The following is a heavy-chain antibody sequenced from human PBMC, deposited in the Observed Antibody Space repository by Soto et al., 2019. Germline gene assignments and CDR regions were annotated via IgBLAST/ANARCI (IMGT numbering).Heavy chain of an antibody. J-gene: IGHJ4*02. V-gene: IGHV3-30-3*01. CDR2: ISYDGSNK. Sequence: QVQLVESGGGVVQPGRSLRLSCAASGFTFSSYAMHWVRQAPGKGLEWVAVISYDGSNKYYADSVKGRFTISRDNSKNTLYMQMNRLRAEDTAVYYCARDLNVYTTLVGAGLDYWGQGTLVTVSS. D-gene: IGHD2-15*01. CDR3: ARDLNVYTTLVGAGLDY. CDR1: GFTFSSYA.